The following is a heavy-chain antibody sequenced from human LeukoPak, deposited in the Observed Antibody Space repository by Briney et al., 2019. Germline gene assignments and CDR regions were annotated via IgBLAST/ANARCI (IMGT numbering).Heavy chain of an antibody. CDR2: ISWNSGSI. J-gene: IGHJ4*02. CDR3: AKGGYYDSSGYYYSFDY. CDR1: GFTFDDYA. D-gene: IGHD3-22*01. Sequence: GGSLRLSCAASGFTFDDYAMHWVRQAPGKGLEWVSGISWNSGSIGYADSVKGRFTISRDNAKNSLYPQMNSLRAEDTALYYCAKGGYYDSSGYYYSFDYWGQGTLVTVSS. V-gene: IGHV3-9*01.